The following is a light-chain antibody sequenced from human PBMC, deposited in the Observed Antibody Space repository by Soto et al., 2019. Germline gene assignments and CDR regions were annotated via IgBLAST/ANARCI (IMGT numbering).Light chain of an antibody. CDR2: DVS. CDR3: RSYTSRSTPYV. V-gene: IGLV2-14*01. J-gene: IGLJ1*01. Sequence: QSALTQPASVSGSPGQSITISCTGTSSDVGGYNYVSWYQQHPGKAPNLMIYDVSNRPSGVSNRFSGSKSGNTASLTISGLQDEDEADYYCRSYTSRSTPYVFGTGNKVTVL. CDR1: SSDVGGYNY.